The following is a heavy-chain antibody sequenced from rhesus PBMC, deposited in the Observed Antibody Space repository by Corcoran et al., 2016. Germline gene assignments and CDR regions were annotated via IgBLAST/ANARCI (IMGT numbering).Heavy chain of an antibody. V-gene: IGHV4-80*01. CDR2: INGNSGSP. J-gene: IGHJ4*01. Sequence: QVQLQESGPGLVKPSETLSLTCAVSGGSFSSYWWSWIRQPPGKGLEWIGEINGNSGSPNYNPALRSRVTISKDASKNQFSLKLSSVTAADTAVYYCARSGSSGTHFDYWGQGVLVTVSS. D-gene: IGHD2-27*01. CDR3: ARSGSSGTHFDY. CDR1: GGSFSSYW.